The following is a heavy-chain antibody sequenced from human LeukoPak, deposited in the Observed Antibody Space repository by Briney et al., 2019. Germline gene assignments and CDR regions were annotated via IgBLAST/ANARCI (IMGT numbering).Heavy chain of an antibody. J-gene: IGHJ4*02. CDR2: IYYSGST. CDR1: GGSISSYY. Sequence: NPSETLSLTCTVSGGSISSYYWIWIRQPPGKGLEWIGYIYYSGSTNYNPSLKSRVTISVDTSKNQFSLKLSSVTAADTAVYYCAREAISSSGGYFDYWGQGTLVTVSS. D-gene: IGHD6-6*01. CDR3: AREAISSSGGYFDY. V-gene: IGHV4-59*01.